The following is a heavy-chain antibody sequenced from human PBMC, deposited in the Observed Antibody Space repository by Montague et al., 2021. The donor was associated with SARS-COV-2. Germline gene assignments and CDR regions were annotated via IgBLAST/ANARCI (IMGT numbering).Heavy chain of an antibody. D-gene: IGHD6-19*01. V-gene: IGHV4-39*01. Sequence: SETRSLTCTVSGGSISSSTYYWVWFRQPPGKGLEWSVSMYYRGSTYYNPSLKSRFFISVDTTKNQLSLTSTSVTAADTAIYSCATQKDPSAWIPGHFDYWGQGTLLSVSS. CDR2: MYYRGST. CDR3: ATQKDPSAWIPGHFDY. J-gene: IGHJ4*02. CDR1: GGSISSSTYY.